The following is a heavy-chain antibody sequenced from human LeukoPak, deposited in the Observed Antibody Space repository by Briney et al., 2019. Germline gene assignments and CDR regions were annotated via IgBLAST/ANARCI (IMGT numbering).Heavy chain of an antibody. CDR3: VRDRGTVTRSYWYFDL. V-gene: IGHV4-59*01. Sequence: PSETLSLTCTVSGGSISSYYWSWIRQPPGKGLEWIGYIYYSGSTNYNPSLKSRVTISVDTSKNQFSLKLSSVTAADAAVYYCVRDRGTVTRSYWYFDLWGRGTLVTVSS. CDR2: IYYSGST. J-gene: IGHJ2*01. D-gene: IGHD4-17*01. CDR1: GGSISSYY.